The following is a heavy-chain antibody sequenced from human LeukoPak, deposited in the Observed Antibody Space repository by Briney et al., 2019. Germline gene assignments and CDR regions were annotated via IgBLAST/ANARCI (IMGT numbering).Heavy chain of an antibody. D-gene: IGHD3-10*01. V-gene: IGHV3-74*03. CDR2: INTDESDT. CDR3: AFGSGREGYLDV. Sequence: PGGSLRLSCAASGFTFSTCWMHWVRQAPGKGLVWVSRINTDESDTTYADSVKGRFTISRDNAKNTLYLQMNSLRAEDTAVYYCAFGSGREGYLDVWGKGTTVTVSS. CDR1: GFTFSTCW. J-gene: IGHJ6*03.